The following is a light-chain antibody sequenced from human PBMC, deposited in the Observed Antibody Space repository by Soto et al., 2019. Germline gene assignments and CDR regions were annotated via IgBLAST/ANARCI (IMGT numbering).Light chain of an antibody. CDR3: ATLDDSFRGL. V-gene: IGLV1-47*01. CDR2: RNE. J-gene: IGLJ3*02. Sequence: HSVMTQPPSVSAAPGQKVTISCSGSSSNIGGNSVSWDQQLPETAPKLLMYRNEERPSGVPDRFSGSKSGTSGSLAISGLRAEDEADYYCATLDDSFRGLFGGGTKLTVL. CDR1: SSNIGGNS.